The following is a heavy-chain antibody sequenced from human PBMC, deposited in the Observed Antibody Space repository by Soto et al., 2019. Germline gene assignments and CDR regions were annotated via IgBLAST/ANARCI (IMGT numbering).Heavy chain of an antibody. CDR3: ARDKDRSYLDYYGMDV. J-gene: IGHJ6*02. CDR1: GGTFSSYA. V-gene: IGHV1-69*06. Sequence: QVQLVQSGAEVKKPGSSVKISCKASGGTFSSYAISWVRQAPGQGLEWMGGIIPIFGTANYAQKFQGRVTITADKSTSTAYMELSSLRSEDTAVYYCARDKDRSYLDYYGMDVWGQGTTVTVSS. D-gene: IGHD1-26*01. CDR2: IIPIFGTA.